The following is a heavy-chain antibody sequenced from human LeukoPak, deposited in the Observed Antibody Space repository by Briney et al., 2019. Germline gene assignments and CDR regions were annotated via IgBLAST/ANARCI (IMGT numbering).Heavy chain of an antibody. CDR3: ARTYYYDSGSDNWFDP. J-gene: IGHJ5*02. Sequence: ASVKVSCKASGYTFTSYDINWVRQATGQGLEWMGWMNPNSGNTGYAQKFQGRVTMTRNTSISTAYMELSSLRSEDTAVYYCARTYYYDSGSDNWFDPWGQGTLVTVSS. V-gene: IGHV1-8*01. CDR1: GYTFTSYD. CDR2: MNPNSGNT. D-gene: IGHD3-10*01.